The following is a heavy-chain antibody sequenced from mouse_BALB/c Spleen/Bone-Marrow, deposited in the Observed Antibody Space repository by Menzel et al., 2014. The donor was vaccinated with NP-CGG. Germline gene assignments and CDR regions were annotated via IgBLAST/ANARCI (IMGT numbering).Heavy chain of an antibody. CDR2: IWGDGRT. D-gene: IGHD1-1*01. V-gene: IGHV2-6-7*01. Sequence: VQVVESGPGLVAPSQSLSITCTVSGFSLTGYGVNWVRQPPGKGLEWLGMIWGDGRTDYNSALKSRLSISKDNSKSQVFLKMNGLQTDDTARYYCARHYGSNYYAMDYWGQGTSVTVSS. CDR1: GFSLTGYG. CDR3: ARHYGSNYYAMDY. J-gene: IGHJ4*01.